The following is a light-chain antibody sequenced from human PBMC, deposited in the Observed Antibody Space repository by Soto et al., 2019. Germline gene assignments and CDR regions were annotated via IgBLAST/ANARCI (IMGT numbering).Light chain of an antibody. V-gene: IGLV2-14*03. Sequence: QSALTQPASVSGSPGQSITISCTCTSSDVGGYNYVSWYQHHPGKAPKLIIYDVSNRPSGISNRFSGSKSGNTASLTISGLQPEDEGDYYCSSYTTSNTRQIVFGTGTKLTVL. CDR3: SSYTTSNTRQIV. J-gene: IGLJ1*01. CDR1: SSDVGGYNY. CDR2: DVS.